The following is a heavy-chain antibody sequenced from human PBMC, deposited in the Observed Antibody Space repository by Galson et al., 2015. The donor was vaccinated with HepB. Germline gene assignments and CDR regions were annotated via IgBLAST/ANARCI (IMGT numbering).Heavy chain of an antibody. CDR3: ARALPILTGYYRGYFDY. CDR2: INHSGST. D-gene: IGHD3-9*01. CDR1: GGSFSGYY. J-gene: IGHJ4*02. V-gene: IGHV4-34*01. Sequence: SETLSLTCAVYGGSFSGYYWSWIRQPPGKGLEWIGEINHSGSTNYNPSLKSRVTISVDTSKNQFSLKLSSVTAADTAVYYCARALPILTGYYRGYFDYWGQGTLVTVSS.